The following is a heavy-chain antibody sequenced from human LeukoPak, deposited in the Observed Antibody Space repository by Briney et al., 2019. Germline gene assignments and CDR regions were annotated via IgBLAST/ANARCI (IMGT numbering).Heavy chain of an antibody. Sequence: EASVKVSCKASGGTFSSYAISWVRQAPGQGLEWMGGIIPIFGTANYAQKFQGRVTITADESTSTAYTELSSLRSEDTAVYYCARGSVGAYGGHGWGQGTLVTVSS. CDR2: IIPIFGTA. CDR1: GGTFSSYA. CDR3: ARGSVGAYGGHG. J-gene: IGHJ4*02. V-gene: IGHV1-69*01. D-gene: IGHD4-23*01.